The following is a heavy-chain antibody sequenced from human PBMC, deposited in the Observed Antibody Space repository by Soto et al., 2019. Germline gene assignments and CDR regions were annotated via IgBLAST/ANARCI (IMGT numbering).Heavy chain of an antibody. D-gene: IGHD4-17*01. CDR3: SRDPNGDYIGAFDN. J-gene: IGHJ3*02. CDR1: GFTFSIFA. Sequence: GGSPSLYCAASGFTFSIFAMTWVRQAPGKGLEWVASITGNGDYARYTDSVQGRFTISRDNSKNTLYLQMNSLRTEDTALYYCSRDPNGDYIGAFDNWGQGTMVTVS. CDR2: ITGNGDYA. V-gene: IGHV3-23*01.